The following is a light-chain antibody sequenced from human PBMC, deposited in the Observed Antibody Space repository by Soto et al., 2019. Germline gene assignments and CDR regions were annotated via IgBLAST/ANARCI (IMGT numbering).Light chain of an antibody. Sequence: EIVLTQSPGTLSLSPGERATLSCRASQSVSSSYLAWYQQKPGQAPRLLIYGASSRATGIPDRFSGSGSGTDVTLTISRLEPEDFAVYYCQQYGSSFLTFGPGTKVDIK. V-gene: IGKV3-20*01. CDR3: QQYGSSFLT. CDR2: GAS. J-gene: IGKJ3*01. CDR1: QSVSSSY.